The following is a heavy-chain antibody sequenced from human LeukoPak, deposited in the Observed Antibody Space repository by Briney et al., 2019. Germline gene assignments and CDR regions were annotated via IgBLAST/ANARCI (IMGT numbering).Heavy chain of an antibody. CDR2: INPNSGVT. CDR1: GYTFNDYF. Sequence: ASVKVSCKGSGYTFNDYFMHWVRQAPGQGLEWMGWINPNSGVTNYPPKFQGRVTMTRDTSISTAYMALSSLTSDDTAVYYCAALDSSSSGDFWGQGTLVTVSS. CDR3: AALDSSSSGDF. V-gene: IGHV1-2*02. D-gene: IGHD6-6*01. J-gene: IGHJ4*02.